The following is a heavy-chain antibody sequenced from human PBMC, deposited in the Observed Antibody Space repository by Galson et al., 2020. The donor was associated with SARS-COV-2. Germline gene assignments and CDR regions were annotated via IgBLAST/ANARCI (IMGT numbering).Heavy chain of an antibody. CDR2: ISGSGDFT. V-gene: IGHV3-23*01. J-gene: IGHJ4*02. CDR1: GFTFSSDA. CDR3: ARASGSYYLNYFDY. Sequence: GESLKISCAASGFTFSSDAIKWVRLAPGKGLECVSGISGSGDFTYYADSVKGRFSISRDNSKNTLYLQMNSLRVEDTAIYYCARASGSYYLNYFDYWGQGTLVTVYS. D-gene: IGHD3-10*01.